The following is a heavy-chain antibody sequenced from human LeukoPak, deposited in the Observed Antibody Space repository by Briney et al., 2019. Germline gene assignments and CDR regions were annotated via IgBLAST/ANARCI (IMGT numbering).Heavy chain of an antibody. Sequence: GGSLRLSCAASGFTVSSAYMCWVRQPPGKGLEWVSLIYSGGSPYYADSVKGRFTISRDNSKNTLYLQMNSLRAEDTAVYYCAKDLNYYDSSGYYPWWGQGTLVTVSS. V-gene: IGHV3-53*01. J-gene: IGHJ4*02. CDR1: GFTVSSAY. CDR3: AKDLNYYDSSGYYPW. CDR2: IYSGGSP. D-gene: IGHD3-22*01.